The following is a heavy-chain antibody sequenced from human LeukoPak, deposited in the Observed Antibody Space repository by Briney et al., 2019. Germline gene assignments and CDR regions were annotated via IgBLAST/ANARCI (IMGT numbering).Heavy chain of an antibody. D-gene: IGHD3-9*01. CDR3: ARVSEVATGYYAFDY. CDR2: IYYSGST. V-gene: IGHV4-30-4*01. J-gene: IGHJ4*02. CDR1: GGSFSVYY. Sequence: PSETLSLTCAVYGGSFSVYYWTWIRQPPGKGLEWIGYIYYSGSTYYNPSLKSRVTISVDTSKNQFSLKLSSVTAADTAVYYCARVSEVATGYYAFDYWGQGTLVTVSS.